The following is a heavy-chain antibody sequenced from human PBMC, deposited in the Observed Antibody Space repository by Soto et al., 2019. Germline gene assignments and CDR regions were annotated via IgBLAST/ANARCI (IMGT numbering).Heavy chain of an antibody. Sequence: SETLSLTXTVSGGSITTGGYYWSWIRQLPGKGLEWIGHRYYSESTYYNPSLKSRVSISLDTSKNQFSLKLSFVTAADTAMYYCPRTKCSGGSCYSWSLDYWGQGTPVTVSS. J-gene: IGHJ4*02. CDR2: RYYSEST. CDR3: PRTKCSGGSCYSWSLDY. D-gene: IGHD2-15*01. CDR1: GGSITTGGYY. V-gene: IGHV4-31*02.